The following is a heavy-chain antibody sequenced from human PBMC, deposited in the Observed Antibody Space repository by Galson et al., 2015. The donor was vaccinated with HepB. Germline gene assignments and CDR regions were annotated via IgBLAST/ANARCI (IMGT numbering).Heavy chain of an antibody. V-gene: IGHV3-11*05. CDR3: ARGRRYYDGSGFSRFDAFDI. J-gene: IGHJ3*02. D-gene: IGHD3-22*01. CDR1: GFTFGDYY. Sequence: SLRLSCAASGFTFGDYYMSWIRQAPGKGLEWVSYISGTSTYTNYADSVKGRFTISRDNAKNSLYLRMNGLRAEDTALYYCARGRRYYDGSGFSRFDAFDILGQGTMVTVSS. CDR2: ISGTSTYT.